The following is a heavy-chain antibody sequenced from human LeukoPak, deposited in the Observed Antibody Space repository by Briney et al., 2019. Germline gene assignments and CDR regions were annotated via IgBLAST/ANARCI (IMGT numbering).Heavy chain of an antibody. CDR1: GGSISSYY. J-gene: IGHJ4*02. CDR3: ARSPVVKQWLEYYFDY. CDR2: IYYSGST. D-gene: IGHD6-19*01. Sequence: PSETLSLTCTVSGGSISSYYWSWIRQPPGKGLEWLGYIYYSGSTNYNPSLKSRVTISVDTSKNQFSLKLSSVTAADTAVYYCARSPVVKQWLEYYFDYWGQGTLVTVSS. V-gene: IGHV4-59*01.